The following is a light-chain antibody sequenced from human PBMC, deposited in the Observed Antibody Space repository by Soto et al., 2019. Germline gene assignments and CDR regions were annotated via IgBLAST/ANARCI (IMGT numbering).Light chain of an antibody. CDR3: SSYTTSGTLV. CDR1: SSDVGGYKY. V-gene: IGLV2-14*03. Sequence: QSALTQPASVSGSPGQSITISCTGTSSDVGGYKYVSWYQQHPGKAPKLIIYDASNRPSGVSNRFSGSKSGNTASLTISGLQAEDEADYYCSSYTTSGTLVFGGGTKVTVL. CDR2: DAS. J-gene: IGLJ2*01.